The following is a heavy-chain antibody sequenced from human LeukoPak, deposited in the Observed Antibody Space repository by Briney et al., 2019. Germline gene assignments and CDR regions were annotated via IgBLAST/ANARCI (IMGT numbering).Heavy chain of an antibody. D-gene: IGHD6-19*01. CDR3: AKGHSSGWYGTDY. CDR2: ISGSGRTT. CDR1: GFTFSSYA. Sequence: GGSLRLSCAASGFTFSSYAMTWVRQAPGKGLEWVSAISGSGRTTYYADSVKGRLTVSRDNSKNTLYLQMNSLRAEDTAVYYCAKGHSSGWYGTDYWGQGTVVTVSS. V-gene: IGHV3-23*01. J-gene: IGHJ4*02.